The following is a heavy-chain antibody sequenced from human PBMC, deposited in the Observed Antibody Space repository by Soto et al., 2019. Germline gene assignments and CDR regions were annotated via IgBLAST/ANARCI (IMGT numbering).Heavy chain of an antibody. CDR2: ISYSGST. Sequence: PSETLSLTCTVSGGSISSGEYYWTWIRQPPGKGLEWIGYISYSGSTHYSPSLKSRVSITVDTSKNQFSLNLASVSAEDTAVYYCARTSLMISGPGTDYYVTGFRGRGNPV. D-gene: IGHD3-16*01. J-gene: IGHJ6*01. V-gene: IGHV4-30-4*01. CDR1: GGSISSGEYY. CDR3: ARTSLMISGPGTDYYVTGF.